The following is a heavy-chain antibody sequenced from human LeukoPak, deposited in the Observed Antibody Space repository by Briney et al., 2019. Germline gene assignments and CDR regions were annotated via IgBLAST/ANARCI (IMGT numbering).Heavy chain of an antibody. Sequence: GGSLRLSCAASGFTFSSYAMSWVRQAPGKGLEWVSVISGSGGSTYSADSVKGRFTISRDNSKNTLYLQMNSLRAEDTAVYYCARDFASGWSYFDYWGQGTLVTVSS. V-gene: IGHV3-23*01. D-gene: IGHD6-19*01. CDR2: ISGSGGST. CDR1: GFTFSSYA. J-gene: IGHJ4*02. CDR3: ARDFASGWSYFDY.